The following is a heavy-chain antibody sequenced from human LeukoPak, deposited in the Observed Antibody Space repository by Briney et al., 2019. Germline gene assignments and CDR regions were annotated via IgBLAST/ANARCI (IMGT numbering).Heavy chain of an antibody. CDR3: TRDLTGTTWSENDY. J-gene: IGHJ4*02. CDR2: IGTAGDT. V-gene: IGHV3-13*04. Sequence: GGSLRLSCAASGFTFSSYDMHWVRQPTGKGLEWVSAIGTAGDTYYPGSVKGRFTISRDTSKNTLYLQMNNLRADDTARYYCTRDLTGTTWSENDYWGQGTLVTISS. CDR1: GFTFSSYD. D-gene: IGHD6-13*01.